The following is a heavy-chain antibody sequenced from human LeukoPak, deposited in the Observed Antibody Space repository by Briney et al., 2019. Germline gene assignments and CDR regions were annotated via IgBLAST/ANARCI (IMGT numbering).Heavy chain of an antibody. CDR1: RFSISGYW. J-gene: IGHJ4*02. CDR3: ARDPSRGYTYGYGDL. D-gene: IGHD5-18*01. CDR2: IMKDGTEK. Sequence: GSLRLSCAAARFSISGYWMNWVRQAPGKGLEWVANIMKDGTEKYYMDSVKGRFTISRDNAKNSLYLQMNSLRAEDTAVYYCARDPSRGYTYGYGDLWGQGTLVTVYS. V-gene: IGHV3-7*01.